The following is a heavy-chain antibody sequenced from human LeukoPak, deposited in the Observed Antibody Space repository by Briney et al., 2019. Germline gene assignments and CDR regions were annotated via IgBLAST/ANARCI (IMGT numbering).Heavy chain of an antibody. V-gene: IGHV3-74*01. Sequence: PGGPLRLSCAASGFTFSSYWMHWVRQAPGKGLVWVSRINTDGSITTYAGSVKGRFTISRDNAKNTLYLQMNSLRAEDTAVYYCARVLRNGVVAAHFDHWGQGTLVTVSS. CDR1: GFTFSSYW. CDR3: ARVLRNGVVAAHFDH. CDR2: INTDGSIT. D-gene: IGHD6-13*01. J-gene: IGHJ4*02.